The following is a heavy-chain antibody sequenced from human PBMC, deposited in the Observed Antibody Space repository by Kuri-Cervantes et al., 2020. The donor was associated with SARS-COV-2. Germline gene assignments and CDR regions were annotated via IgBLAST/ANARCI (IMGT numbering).Heavy chain of an antibody. CDR3: ARDVIAVAGTDYYYGTDV. Sequence: GSLRLSCTVSGGSISSYYWSWIRQPPGKGLEWIGYIYYSGSTNYNPSLKSRVTISVDTSKKQFSLKLSSVTAADTAVYYCARDVIAVAGTDYYYGTDVWGQGTTVTASS. V-gene: IGHV4-59*01. CDR2: IYYSGST. J-gene: IGHJ6*02. CDR1: GGSISSYY. D-gene: IGHD6-19*01.